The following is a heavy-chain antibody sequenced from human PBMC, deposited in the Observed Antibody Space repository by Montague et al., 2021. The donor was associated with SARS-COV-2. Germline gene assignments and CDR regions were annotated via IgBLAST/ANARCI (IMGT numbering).Heavy chain of an antibody. CDR3: ARGGRYYDSRGYGDAFDI. CDR1: GFTVSSNY. D-gene: IGHD3-22*01. V-gene: IGHV3-66*01. J-gene: IGHJ3*02. Sequence: SLRLSCAASGFTVSSNYMNWVRQAPGKGLEWVSVIYSGGSTYYADSVEGRFTISRDNSKNTPYLQMNSVRAEDTAVYYCARGGRYYDSRGYGDAFDIWGQGTMVTVSS. CDR2: IYSGGST.